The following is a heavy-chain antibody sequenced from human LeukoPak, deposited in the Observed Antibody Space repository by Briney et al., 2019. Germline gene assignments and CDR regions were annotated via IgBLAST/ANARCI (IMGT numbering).Heavy chain of an antibody. Sequence: GGSLRLSCAASGFTFSSYSMNWVRQAPGKGLEWVSSISSSSSYIYYADSVKGRFTISRDNAKNSLYLQMNSLRAEDTAVYYCAGLSYCSGGSCHHDYWGQGTLVTVSS. CDR2: ISSSSSYI. CDR1: GFTFSSYS. D-gene: IGHD2-15*01. V-gene: IGHV3-21*01. CDR3: AGLSYCSGGSCHHDY. J-gene: IGHJ4*02.